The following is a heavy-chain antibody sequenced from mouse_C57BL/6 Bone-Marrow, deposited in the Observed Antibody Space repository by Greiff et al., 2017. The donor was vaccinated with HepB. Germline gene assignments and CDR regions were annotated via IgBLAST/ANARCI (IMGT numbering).Heavy chain of an antibody. V-gene: IGHV2-2*01. CDR3: ARMAYYSNSNYFDN. D-gene: IGHD2-5*01. CDR1: GFSFTNYG. J-gene: IGHJ2*01. Sequence: QVQLQQSGPGLVQPSQSLSITCTVSGFSFTNYGVHWVRQSPGKGLEWLGAIWSGGSPTYNAAFISRVSISNDNSESQVFFKMNSLQADDTAIYYCARMAYYSNSNYFDNWGQGTTLTVSS. CDR2: IWSGGSP.